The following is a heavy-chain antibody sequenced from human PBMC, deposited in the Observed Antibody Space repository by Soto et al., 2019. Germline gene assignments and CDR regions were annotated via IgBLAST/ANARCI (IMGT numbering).Heavy chain of an antibody. CDR1: GFTFSDAW. V-gene: IGHV3-15*07. J-gene: IGHJ4*02. CDR3: ITGLGSGKYCHDCF. CDR2: IKIITEGGTT. D-gene: IGHD2-15*01. Sequence: EVHLVESGGGLVMPGGSLRLSCAASGFTFSDAWMNWVRQAPGKGLEWVGRIKIITEGGTTDYAAPVKGRFTISRDDSKNTLYLQMNSPKTDDTALYYCITGLGSGKYCHDCFWGQGTLVTVSS.